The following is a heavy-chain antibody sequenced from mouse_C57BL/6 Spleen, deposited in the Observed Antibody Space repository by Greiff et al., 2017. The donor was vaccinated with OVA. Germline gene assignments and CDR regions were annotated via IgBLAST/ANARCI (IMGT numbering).Heavy chain of an antibody. Sequence: EVQRVESGGGLVKPGGSLKLSCAASGFTFSDYGMHWVRQAPEKGLEWVAYISSGSSTIYYADTVKGRFTISRDNAKNTLFLQMTSLRSEDTAMYYCARPNYYGSSSWFACWGQGTLVTVSA. CDR2: ISSGSSTI. V-gene: IGHV5-17*01. J-gene: IGHJ3*01. CDR3: ARPNYYGSSSWFAC. CDR1: GFTFSDYG. D-gene: IGHD1-1*01.